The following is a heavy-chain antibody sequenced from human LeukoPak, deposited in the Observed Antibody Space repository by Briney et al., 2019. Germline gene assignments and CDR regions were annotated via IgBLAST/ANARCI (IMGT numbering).Heavy chain of an antibody. CDR3: AREKQGAFDI. CDR2: INWNGGST. V-gene: IGHV3-20*04. D-gene: IGHD6-13*01. CDR1: GFTFDVYV. Sequence: PGGSLRLSCAASGFTFDVYVITGVRQAPGKGLEWVSGINWNGGSTGYADSVKGRFTISRDNAKNSLYMQMNSLRAEDTALYYCAREKQGAFDIWGQGTMVTVSS. J-gene: IGHJ3*02.